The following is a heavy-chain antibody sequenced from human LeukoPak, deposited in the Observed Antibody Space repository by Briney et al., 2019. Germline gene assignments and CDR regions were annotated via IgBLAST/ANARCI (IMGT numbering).Heavy chain of an antibody. CDR3: ATDPSAYYYLSSGYYDYFDY. V-gene: IGHV3-21*01. Sequence: GGSLRLSCAASRFTFRSHYMIWVRQAPGKGLEWVSAISGSGSYKYYADSVKGRFTISRDNSKNRLLLQKNSLRHGHPAVFYCATDPSAYYYLSSGYYDYFDYWGQGTLVTVSS. D-gene: IGHD3-22*01. CDR2: ISGSGSYK. J-gene: IGHJ4*02. CDR1: RFTFRSHY.